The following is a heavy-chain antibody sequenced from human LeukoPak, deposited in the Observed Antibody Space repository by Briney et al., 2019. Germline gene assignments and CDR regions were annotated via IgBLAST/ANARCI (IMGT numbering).Heavy chain of an antibody. V-gene: IGHV4-34*01. CDR1: GGSFSGYY. Sequence: SETLPLTCAVYGGSFSGYYWSWIRQPPGKGLEWIGEINHSGSTNYNPSLKSRVTISVDTSENQFSLKLSSVTAADTAVYYCARGRGTTSYWGQGTLVTVSS. D-gene: IGHD1-14*01. CDR2: INHSGST. J-gene: IGHJ4*02. CDR3: ARGRGTTSY.